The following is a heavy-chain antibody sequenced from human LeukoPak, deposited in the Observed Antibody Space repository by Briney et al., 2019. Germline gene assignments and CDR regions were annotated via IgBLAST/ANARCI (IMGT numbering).Heavy chain of an antibody. D-gene: IGHD2-2*01. CDR1: GGSISSSSYY. Sequence: PSETLSLTCTVSGGSISSSSYYWGWIRQPPGKGLEWVGSIYYSGSTYYNPSLKSRVTISVDTSKNQFSLKLSSVTAADTAVYYCARHARGVVVPAALPFDYWGQGTLVTVSS. CDR2: IYYSGST. V-gene: IGHV4-39*01. CDR3: ARHARGVVVPAALPFDY. J-gene: IGHJ4*02.